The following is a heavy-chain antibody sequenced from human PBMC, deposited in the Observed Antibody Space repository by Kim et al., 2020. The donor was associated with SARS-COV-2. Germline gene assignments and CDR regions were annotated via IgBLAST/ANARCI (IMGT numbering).Heavy chain of an antibody. Sequence: AESVKGRFTISRDNAKNSLYLQMNSLRAEDTAVYYCARAWFGGNNWFDPWGQGTLVTVSS. CDR3: ARAWFGGNNWFDP. V-gene: IGHV3-21*01. D-gene: IGHD3-10*01. J-gene: IGHJ5*02.